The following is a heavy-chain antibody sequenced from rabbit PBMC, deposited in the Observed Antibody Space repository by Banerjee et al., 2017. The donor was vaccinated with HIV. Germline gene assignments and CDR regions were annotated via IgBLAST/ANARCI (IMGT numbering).Heavy chain of an antibody. J-gene: IGHJ4*01. CDR2: IYASSGTT. D-gene: IGHD5-1*01. V-gene: IGHV1S45*01. CDR1: GFSFSSSDY. CDR3: ARGVTRANL. Sequence: QEQLEESGGDLVKPEGSLTLTCTASGFSFSSSDYMCWVRQAPGKGLELIACIYASSGTTYYANWAKGRFTISKTSSTTVTLQMTSLTAADTATYFCARGVTRANLWGQGTLVTVS.